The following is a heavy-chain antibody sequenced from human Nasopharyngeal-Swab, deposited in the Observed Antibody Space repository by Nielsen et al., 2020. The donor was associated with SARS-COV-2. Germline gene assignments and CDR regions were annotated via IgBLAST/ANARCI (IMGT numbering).Heavy chain of an antibody. J-gene: IGHJ6*03. Sequence: GGSLRLYCAGSGFTVSSNYMSWVRQTPGKGLEWVSIIYNGGRTFYADSVKGRFTISRHNSKNMLYLQMDILRPEDAAVYYCARLARLERRFTSYYMDVWGKGTTVTVSS. V-gene: IGHV3-53*04. CDR1: GFTVSSNY. D-gene: IGHD1-1*01. CDR2: IYNGGRT. CDR3: ARLARLERRFTSYYMDV.